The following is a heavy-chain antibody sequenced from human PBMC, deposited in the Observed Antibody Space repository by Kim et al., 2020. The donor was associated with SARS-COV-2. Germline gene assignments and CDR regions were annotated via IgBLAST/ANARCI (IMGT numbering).Heavy chain of an antibody. CDR3: ARDRLPGGGVRYFDY. V-gene: IGHV4-59*12. CDR2: SHYSGST. CDR1: GGPISGYY. Sequence: SETLSLTCSVSGGPISGYYWSWIRQPPGKGLEWIGYSHYSGSTDYNPSLKSRVTISVDTSMNQFFLKLNSLTAADTALYCCARDRLPGGGVRYFDYWGQGTLVTVSS. J-gene: IGHJ4*02. D-gene: IGHD3-16*01.